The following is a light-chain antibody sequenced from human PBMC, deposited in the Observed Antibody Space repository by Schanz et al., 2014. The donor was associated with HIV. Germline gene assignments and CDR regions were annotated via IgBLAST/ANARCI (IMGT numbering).Light chain of an antibody. CDR3: LQYNDDVYT. V-gene: IGKV1-5*03. CDR1: ESIYKW. Sequence: DIPLTQSPSFLSASVGDSVTLTCRASESIYKWLAWYQQKPGKAPNLLISKASALGGGVPARFSGSGSGTELTLTISSLQPGDFATYYCLQYNDDVYTFGQGTKLEIK. CDR2: KAS. J-gene: IGKJ2*01.